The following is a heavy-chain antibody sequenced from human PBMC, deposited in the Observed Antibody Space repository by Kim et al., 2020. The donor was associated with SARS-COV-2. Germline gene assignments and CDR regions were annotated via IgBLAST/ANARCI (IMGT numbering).Heavy chain of an antibody. CDR2: ISSSSSYI. V-gene: IGHV3-21*01. D-gene: IGHD5-12*01. CDR1: GFTFSSYS. J-gene: IGHJ4*02. CDR3: ARERGYSGYDPRGRPGY. Sequence: EGSLRLSCAASGFTFSSYSMNWVRQAPGKGLEWVSSISSSSSYIYYADSVKGRFTISRDNAKNSLYLQMNSLRAEDTAVYYCARERGYSGYDPRGRPGYWGQGTLVTVSS.